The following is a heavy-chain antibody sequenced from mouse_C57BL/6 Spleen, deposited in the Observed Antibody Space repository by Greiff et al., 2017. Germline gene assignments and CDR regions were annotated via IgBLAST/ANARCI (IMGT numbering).Heavy chain of an antibody. J-gene: IGHJ2*01. V-gene: IGHV5-16*01. CDR1: GFTFSDYY. D-gene: IGHD2-2*01. Sequence: EVQRVESEGGLVQPGSSMKLSCTASGFTFSDYYMAWVRQVPEKGLEWVANINYDGSSTYYLDSLKSRFIISRDNAKNILYLQMSSLKSEDTATYYCARGGYDGFSFDYWGQGTTLTVSS. CDR2: INYDGSST. CDR3: ARGGYDGFSFDY.